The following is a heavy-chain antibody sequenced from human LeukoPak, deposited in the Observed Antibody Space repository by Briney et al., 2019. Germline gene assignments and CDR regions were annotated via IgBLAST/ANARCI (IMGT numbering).Heavy chain of an antibody. J-gene: IGHJ4*02. V-gene: IGHV4-59*08. CDR1: GGSITTYY. Sequence: MPSETLSLTCSVSGGSITTYYWTWIRQPPGKGLEWTGYINYSGSTSHNPSLNSRVTMSLDTSKNQFSLKLNSVTAADTAIYYCARNRRSNWESLSFIDYWGQGTLVTVSS. D-gene: IGHD7-27*01. CDR3: ARNRRSNWESLSFIDY. CDR2: INYSGST.